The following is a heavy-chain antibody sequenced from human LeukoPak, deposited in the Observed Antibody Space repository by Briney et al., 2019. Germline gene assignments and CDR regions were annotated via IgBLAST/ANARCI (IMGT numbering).Heavy chain of an antibody. Sequence: PGGSLRLSCAASGFTFSDYAMHWVRQAPGKGLEWVAIISYDESNKYYADSVKDRFTISRGNSKNTLYLQMNSLRAEDTAVYYCASIGERYLQTEHYFHHWGQGTLVTVSS. CDR1: GFTFSDYA. D-gene: IGHD3-3*01. V-gene: IGHV3-30*04. J-gene: IGHJ1*01. CDR3: ASIGERYLQTEHYFHH. CDR2: ISYDESNK.